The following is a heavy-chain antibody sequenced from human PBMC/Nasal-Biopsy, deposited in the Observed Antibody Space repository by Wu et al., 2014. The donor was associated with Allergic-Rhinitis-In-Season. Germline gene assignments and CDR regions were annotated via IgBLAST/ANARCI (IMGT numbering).Heavy chain of an antibody. D-gene: IGHD1-7*01. CDR1: GFRFGGFG. CDR2: IKHHGRNT. Sequence: LRLSCAASGFRFGGFGMHWVRQAPGRGLEWVSFIKHHGRNTLYMNSVKGRFTVSRDNSMNTLFLHMSHLRPEDTAVYYCVTGTTDWLGSSGTFDPEAFDVWGQGTMVVVSS. V-gene: IGHV3-30*19. J-gene: IGHJ3*01. CDR3: VTGTTDWLGSSGTFDPEAFDV.